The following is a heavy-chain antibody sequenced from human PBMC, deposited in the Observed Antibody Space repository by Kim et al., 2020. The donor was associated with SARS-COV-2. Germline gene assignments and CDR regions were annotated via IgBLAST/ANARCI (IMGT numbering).Heavy chain of an antibody. J-gene: IGHJ4*02. Sequence: GGSLRLSCVVSGFTFSSYAMHWVRQAPGKGLEWVAFISYDGSKKHYADSVKGRFTISRDNFKNTLDLQMNSLRAEDTAVYYCARDELAYCGGDCIAENWGQGTLVTVSS. D-gene: IGHD2-21*02. CDR1: GFTFSSYA. V-gene: IGHV3-30*04. CDR2: ISYDGSKK. CDR3: ARDELAYCGGDCIAEN.